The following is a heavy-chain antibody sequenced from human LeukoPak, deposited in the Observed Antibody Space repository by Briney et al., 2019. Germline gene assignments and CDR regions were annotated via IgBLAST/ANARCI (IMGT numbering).Heavy chain of an antibody. CDR3: ARVSSGSYLGYYYYYMDV. D-gene: IGHD1-26*01. Sequence: GGSLRLSCAASGFTFSNYWMHWVRQAPGKGLVWVSRINSDGSSTSYADSVKGRLTISRDNAKNTLYLQMNSLRAEDTAVYYCARVSSGSYLGYYYYYMDVWGKGTTVTVSS. V-gene: IGHV3-74*01. J-gene: IGHJ6*03. CDR1: GFTFSNYW. CDR2: INSDGSST.